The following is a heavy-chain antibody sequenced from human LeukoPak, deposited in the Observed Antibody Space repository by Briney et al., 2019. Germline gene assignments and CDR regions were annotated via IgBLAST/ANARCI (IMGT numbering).Heavy chain of an antibody. V-gene: IGHV4-4*09. Sequence: SETLSLTCTVSGGSISSYYWSWIRQPPGKGLEWIGYIYTSGSTNYNPSLKSRVTISVDTSKNQFSLKLSSVTAADTAVYYCARGTPYYDSSGYYFDYWGQGTLVTVSS. CDR2: IYTSGST. J-gene: IGHJ4*02. D-gene: IGHD3-22*01. CDR3: ARGTPYYDSSGYYFDY. CDR1: GGSISSYY.